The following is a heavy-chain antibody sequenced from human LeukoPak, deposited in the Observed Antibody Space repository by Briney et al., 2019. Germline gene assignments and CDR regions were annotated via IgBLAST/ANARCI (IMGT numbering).Heavy chain of an antibody. CDR2: IAGSSGYI. CDR1: GFTFSSYT. V-gene: IGHV3-21*01. J-gene: IGHJ4*01. CDR3: ARDRGAYCGGDCYLGFDY. D-gene: IGHD2-21*02. Sequence: GGSLRLSCAASGFTFSSYTMNWARQAPGKGLEWVSSIAGSSGYISYADSVKGRFTISRDNAKKSLYLQMTSLTAEDTAVYYCARDRGAYCGGDCYLGFDYWGRGTLVTVSS.